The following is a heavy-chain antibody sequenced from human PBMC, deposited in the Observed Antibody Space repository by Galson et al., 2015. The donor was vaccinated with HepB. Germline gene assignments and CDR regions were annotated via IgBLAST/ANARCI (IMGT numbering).Heavy chain of an antibody. CDR1: GLTFSKYS. Sequence: SLRLSCAASGLTFSKYSFNWVRQTPGKGLEWVSSISSGSTYINYGDSVKGRFTISRDDAKNSLYLQMGSLRAEDTAVYYCARKRMATITYDAFDIWGQGTMVTVSS. J-gene: IGHJ3*02. D-gene: IGHD5-24*01. CDR2: ISSGSTYI. CDR3: ARKRMATITYDAFDI. V-gene: IGHV3-21*01.